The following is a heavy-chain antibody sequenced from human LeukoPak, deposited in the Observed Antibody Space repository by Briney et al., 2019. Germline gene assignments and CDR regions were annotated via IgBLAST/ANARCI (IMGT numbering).Heavy chain of an antibody. CDR2: ISSTSPRAI. CDR3: AGHARGSYLVY. V-gene: IGHV3-11*01. J-gene: IGHJ4*02. CDR1: GFTFSDYY. D-gene: IGHD6-6*01. Sequence: GGSLRLSCAASGFTFSDYYMRWVRQTPGKGLEWVSLISSTSPRAISYGDSVKGRFTTSRDDAKDSLFLQMNNLRVEDTAMYYCAGHARGSYLVYWGQGILVTVSA.